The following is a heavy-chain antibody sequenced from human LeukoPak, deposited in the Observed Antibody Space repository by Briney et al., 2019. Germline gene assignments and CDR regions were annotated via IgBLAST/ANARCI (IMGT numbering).Heavy chain of an antibody. J-gene: IGHJ3*02. Sequence: GESLKISCKGSGYSFTSYWIGWVRQMPGKGLEWMGIIYPGDSDTRYSPFFQGQVTISADKSISTAYLQWSSLKASDTAMYYCARGSCSSTSCYTAFDIWGQGTMVTVSS. V-gene: IGHV5-51*01. CDR3: ARGSCSSTSCYTAFDI. CDR2: IYPGDSDT. CDR1: GYSFTSYW. D-gene: IGHD2-2*02.